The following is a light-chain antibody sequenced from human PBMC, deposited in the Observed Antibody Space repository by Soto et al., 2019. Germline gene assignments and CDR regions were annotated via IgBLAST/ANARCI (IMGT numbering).Light chain of an antibody. CDR1: QDISNY. J-gene: IGKJ3*01. CDR3: QQYDNLPPFT. CDR2: DAS. V-gene: IGKV1-33*01. Sequence: DIQMTQSPSSLSASVGDRVTITCQASQDISNYLNWHQQKPGKAPKLLIYDASNLETGVPSRFSGSGSRTDFTFTISSLQPEDIATYYCQQYDNLPPFTFGPGTKVDIK.